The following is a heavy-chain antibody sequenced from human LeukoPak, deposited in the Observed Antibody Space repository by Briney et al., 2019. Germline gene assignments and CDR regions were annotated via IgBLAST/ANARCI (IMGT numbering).Heavy chain of an antibody. J-gene: IGHJ6*04. Sequence: PSETLSLTCSVSGGSIRSGDHHWAWVRQPPGKGLEFIGSLDESGRPYYNRPLKSRVSISGDTSGKQFSLNLTSVTAADTAVYFCARDLGGYPFFMDVWGRGTTVIVSP. D-gene: IGHD2-15*01. CDR2: LDESGRP. V-gene: IGHV4-39*07. CDR3: ARDLGGYPFFMDV. CDR1: GGSIRSGDHH.